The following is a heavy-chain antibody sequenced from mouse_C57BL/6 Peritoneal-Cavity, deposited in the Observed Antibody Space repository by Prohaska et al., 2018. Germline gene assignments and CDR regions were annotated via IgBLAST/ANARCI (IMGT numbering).Heavy chain of an antibody. CDR3: ARFRSNYFDY. CDR2: INTSTGGT. D-gene: IGHD1-1*01. J-gene: IGHJ2*01. CDR1: GYSFTGYY. V-gene: IGHV1-42*01. Sequence: SCKASGYSFTGYYINWVKHSPKKSLEWIGEINTSTGGTTYNQKFKAKATLTVDKSSSTGYMQLKSLTSEDSAVYYCARFRSNYFDYWGQGTTLTVSS.